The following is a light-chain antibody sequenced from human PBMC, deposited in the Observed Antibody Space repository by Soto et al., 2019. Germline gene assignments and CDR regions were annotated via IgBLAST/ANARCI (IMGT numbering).Light chain of an antibody. V-gene: IGLV2-8*01. Sequence: QSALTQPPSASGSPGQSVTISCTGSSSDVGGYNYVSWYQQHPGKVPKLMVYEVNKRPSGVPDRFSGSKSGNTASLTVSGLQGEDEADYYCTSDAGGNNVFGTGTKVTVL. J-gene: IGLJ1*01. CDR2: EVN. CDR1: SSDVGGYNY. CDR3: TSDAGGNNV.